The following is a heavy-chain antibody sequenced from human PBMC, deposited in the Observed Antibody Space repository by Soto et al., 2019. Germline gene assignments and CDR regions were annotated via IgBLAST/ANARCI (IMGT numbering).Heavy chain of an antibody. J-gene: IGHJ5*02. V-gene: IGHV4-59*01. Sequence: SETLSLTCTVSGGSISSYYWSWIRQPPGKGLEWIGYIYYSGSTNYNPSLKSRVTISVDTSKNQFSLKLSSVTAADTAVYYCARGYCSGGSCYLGTNWFDPWGQGTLVTVS. CDR3: ARGYCSGGSCYLGTNWFDP. CDR1: GGSISSYY. CDR2: IYYSGST. D-gene: IGHD2-15*01.